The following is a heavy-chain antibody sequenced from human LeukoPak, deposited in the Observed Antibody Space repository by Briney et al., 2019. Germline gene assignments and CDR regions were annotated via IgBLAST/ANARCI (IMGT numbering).Heavy chain of an antibody. CDR1: GGSFSGYY. J-gene: IGHJ4*02. V-gene: IGHV4-34*01. CDR2: INHSGST. CDR3: ARRPRTLCSSSPRYYFDY. Sequence: SETLSLTCAVYGGSFSGYYWSWIRQPPGKGLEWIGEINHSGSTNYNPSLKSRVTISVDTSKNQFSLKLSSVTAADTAVYYCARRPRTLCSSSPRYYFDYWGQGTLVTVSS. D-gene: IGHD6-6*01.